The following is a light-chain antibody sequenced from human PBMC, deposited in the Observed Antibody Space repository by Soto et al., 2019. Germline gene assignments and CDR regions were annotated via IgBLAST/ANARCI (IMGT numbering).Light chain of an antibody. CDR3: QQLNDYPLT. CDR2: AAS. J-gene: IGKJ4*01. V-gene: IGKV1-9*01. Sequence: DIQLTQSPSFLSASVGDRVTITCRASQGISTYLAWYQQKPGKAPKLLISAASTLQSGVPSRLRCSGSGTEFALTISSLQTEDFATYYCQQLNDYPLTFGGGTKVEIK. CDR1: QGISTY.